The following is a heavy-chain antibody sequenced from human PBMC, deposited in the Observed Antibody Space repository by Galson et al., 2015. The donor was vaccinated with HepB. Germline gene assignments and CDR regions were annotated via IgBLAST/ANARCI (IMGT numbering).Heavy chain of an antibody. CDR1: GGTFSSYA. V-gene: IGHV1-69*13. D-gene: IGHD1-1*01. CDR2: IIPIFGTA. J-gene: IGHJ6*03. CDR3: ARGGVQGSYYYYYYYMDV. Sequence: SVKVSCKASGGTFSSYAISWVRQAPGQGLEWMGGIIPIFGTANYAQKFQGRVTITADESTSTAYMELSSLRSEDTAVYYCARGGVQGSYYYYYYYMDVWGKGTTVTVSS.